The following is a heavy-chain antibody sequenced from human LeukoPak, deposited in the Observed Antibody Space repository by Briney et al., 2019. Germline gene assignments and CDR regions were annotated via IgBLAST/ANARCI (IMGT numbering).Heavy chain of an antibody. D-gene: IGHD3-22*01. V-gene: IGHV1-3*01. CDR3: ARAHSYYYDSSGYLDY. CDR2: INAGNGNT. CDR1: GYTFTSYA. J-gene: IGHJ4*02. Sequence: WASVNVSCKASGYTFTSYAMHWVRQAPGQRLEWMGWINAGNGNTKYSQKFQGRVTITRDTSASTAYMELSSLRSEDTAVYYCARAHSYYYDSSGYLDYWGQGTLVTVSS.